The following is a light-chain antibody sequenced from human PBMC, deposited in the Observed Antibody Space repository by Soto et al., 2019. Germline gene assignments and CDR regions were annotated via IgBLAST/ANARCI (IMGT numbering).Light chain of an antibody. Sequence: DVQMTQSPASLSASVGDRVTITCRASQSITTYLNWYQQKPGKAPKLLIYAASSLQSGVPSRFGGSGSGTDFTLTISSLQPEDFATYYCQHSYNIPRTFGQGTRLEIK. CDR2: AAS. V-gene: IGKV1-39*01. CDR1: QSITTY. CDR3: QHSYNIPRT. J-gene: IGKJ5*01.